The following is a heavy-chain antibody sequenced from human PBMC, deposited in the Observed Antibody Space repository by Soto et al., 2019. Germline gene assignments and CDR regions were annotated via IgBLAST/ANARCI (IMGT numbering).Heavy chain of an antibody. Sequence: GGSLRLSCEGSGFTFSRHALHWVRQAPGKGLEWVAVVSKDGSVKYWIESVKGRFTLSRDNSKNTVYLEMNSLRPEDTGVYYCVRSRSGAVADSFDLWGQGTLVTVSS. CDR2: VSKDGSVK. CDR1: GFTFSRHA. J-gene: IGHJ4*02. V-gene: IGHV3-30-3*01. CDR3: VRSRSGAVADSFDL. D-gene: IGHD3-10*01.